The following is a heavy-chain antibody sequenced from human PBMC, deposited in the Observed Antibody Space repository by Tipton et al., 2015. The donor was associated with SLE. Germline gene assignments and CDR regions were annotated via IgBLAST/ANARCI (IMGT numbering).Heavy chain of an antibody. CDR1: GFTFGSYG. V-gene: IGHV3-33*01. Sequence: SLRLSCAASGFTFGSYGMHWVRQAPGKGLEWVAVIRYDGSNKYYADSVKGRFTISRDNSKNTLYLQMNSLRAEDTAVYYCAREDTIFGVVTDWGQGTLVTVSS. D-gene: IGHD3-3*01. CDR3: AREDTIFGVVTD. J-gene: IGHJ4*02. CDR2: IRYDGSNK.